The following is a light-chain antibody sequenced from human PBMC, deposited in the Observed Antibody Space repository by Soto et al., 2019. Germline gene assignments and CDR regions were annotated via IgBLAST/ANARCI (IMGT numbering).Light chain of an antibody. CDR3: GSYTTSSNYV. Sequence: QSALTQPASVSGSPGQSITISCTGTTSDIDAYDYVSWYQQHPGKAPKLMLYDVSNRPSGVSSRFSGSKSGNTASLTISGLQAEDEDDYYCGSYTTSSNYVFGTGTKLTVL. CDR1: TSDIDAYDY. CDR2: DVS. V-gene: IGLV2-14*03. J-gene: IGLJ1*01.